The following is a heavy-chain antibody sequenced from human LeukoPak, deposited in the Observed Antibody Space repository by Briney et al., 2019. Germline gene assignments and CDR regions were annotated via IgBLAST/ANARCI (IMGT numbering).Heavy chain of an antibody. CDR2: IYYSGST. D-gene: IGHD2-15*01. V-gene: IGHV4-39*07. Sequence: SETLSLTCTVSGGSISTSIYYWGWIRQPPGKGLEWIGSIYYSGSTYYNPSLKSRVTISIDTSKNQFSLKLSSVTAADTAVYYCARASCSGGSCYNSRGWFDPWGQGTLVTVSS. J-gene: IGHJ5*02. CDR1: GGSISTSIYY. CDR3: ARASCSGGSCYNSRGWFDP.